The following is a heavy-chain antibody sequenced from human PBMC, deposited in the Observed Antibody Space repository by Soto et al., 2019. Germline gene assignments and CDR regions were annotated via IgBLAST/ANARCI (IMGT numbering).Heavy chain of an antibody. CDR1: GFTFSSYA. CDR3: AKLGKASSWYRGGGAFDY. D-gene: IGHD6-13*01. Sequence: PGGSLRLSCAASGFTFSSYAMSWVRQAPGKGLEWVSAISGSGGSTYYAGSVKGRFTISRDNSKNTLYLQMNSLRAEDTAVYYCAKLGKASSWYRGGGAFDYWGQGTLVTVSS. V-gene: IGHV3-23*01. CDR2: ISGSGGST. J-gene: IGHJ4*02.